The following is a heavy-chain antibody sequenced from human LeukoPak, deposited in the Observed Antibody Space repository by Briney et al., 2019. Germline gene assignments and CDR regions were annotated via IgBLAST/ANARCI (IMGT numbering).Heavy chain of an antibody. CDR3: AKVLIADSYYDSTGAHDGFDM. D-gene: IGHD3-22*01. V-gene: IGHV3-21*06. CDR2: ISSSSRYI. CDR1: GFTFSAYS. Sequence: PGGSLRLSCAVSGFTFSAYSMNWVRQAPGKGLEWLSSISSSSRYINYADLVKGRLSISRDNAKNSVFLQMNSLSAEDTAVYYCAKVLIADSYYDSTGAHDGFDMWGQGTMVTVSS. J-gene: IGHJ3*02.